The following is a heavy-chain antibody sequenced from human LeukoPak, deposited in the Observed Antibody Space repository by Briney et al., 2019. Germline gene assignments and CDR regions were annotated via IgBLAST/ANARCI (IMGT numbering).Heavy chain of an antibody. V-gene: IGHV3-48*01. CDR1: GFSFSSYS. CDR2: IAYTGTI. CDR3: ARDPHALDY. Sequence: GGSLRLSCAASGFSFSSYSMNWVRQAPGKGLEWVAYIAYTGTIHYADSVRGRLAISRDNAKNSLYLELNSLRVEDTAVYYCARDPHALDYWGQGTRVTVSS. J-gene: IGHJ4*02.